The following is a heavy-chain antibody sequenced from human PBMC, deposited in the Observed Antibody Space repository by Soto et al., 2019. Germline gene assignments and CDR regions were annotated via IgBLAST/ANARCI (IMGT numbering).Heavy chain of an antibody. CDR1: GGSIRSYY. Sequence: SETLSLTCSVSGGSIRSYYWTWIRQPPGKGLEWLGYIFYSGSTFYNPSLKSRVTISIHTSKSQFSLQLTSVTAADTAVYYCARGAADTAMADSRGQGTLVTVSS. D-gene: IGHD5-18*01. V-gene: IGHV4-59*01. CDR2: IFYSGST. J-gene: IGHJ4*02. CDR3: ARGAADTAMADS.